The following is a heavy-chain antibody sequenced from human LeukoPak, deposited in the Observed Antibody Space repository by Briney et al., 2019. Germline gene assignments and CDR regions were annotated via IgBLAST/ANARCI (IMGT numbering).Heavy chain of an antibody. CDR1: GGSFSGYY. J-gene: IGHJ5*02. V-gene: IGHV4-34*01. CDR3: ASITIFGVAQNWFDP. Sequence: SETLSLTCAVYGGSFSGYYWSWIRQPPGKGLEWIGEINYSGSTNYNPSLKSRVTISVDTSKNQFSLKLSSVTAADTAVYYCASITIFGVAQNWFDPWGQGTLVTVSS. D-gene: IGHD3-3*01. CDR2: INYSGST.